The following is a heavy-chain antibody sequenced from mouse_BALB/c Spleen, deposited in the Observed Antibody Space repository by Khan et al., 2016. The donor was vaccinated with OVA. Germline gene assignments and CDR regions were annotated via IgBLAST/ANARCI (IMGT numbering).Heavy chain of an antibody. CDR3: ARSVYGNPFAY. V-gene: IGHV1S81*02. CDR1: GYTFTSYY. Sequence: QVQLQQPGAALVRPGASVKISCKASGYTFTSYYMYWVKQRPGQGLEWIGGINPTDGGTHFNEKFKGKATLTVDQSSSTAYMQLSSLPSEDSAVYYCARSVYGNPFAYWGQGTLVTVSA. J-gene: IGHJ3*01. D-gene: IGHD2-1*01. CDR2: INPTDGGT.